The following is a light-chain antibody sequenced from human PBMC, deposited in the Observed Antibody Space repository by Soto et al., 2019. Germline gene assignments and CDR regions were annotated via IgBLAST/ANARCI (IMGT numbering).Light chain of an antibody. CDR1: QSVRSNY. Sequence: EIVLMQSPGTLSLSPGEGATLSCRASQSVRSNYLAWYQQKPGQAPTVLIFDTSNRATGIPARFSGSGSGTDFTLTISSLEPEDFAAYYCQQRSNWPITFGQGTRLEIK. CDR3: QQRSNWPIT. V-gene: IGKV3-11*01. CDR2: DTS. J-gene: IGKJ5*01.